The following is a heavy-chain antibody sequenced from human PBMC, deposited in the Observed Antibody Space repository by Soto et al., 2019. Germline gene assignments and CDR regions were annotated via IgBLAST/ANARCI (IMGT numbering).Heavy chain of an antibody. CDR3: ARQSGGATATLDYYYFYMDV. V-gene: IGHV1-2*04. CDR1: GDTFNDYY. D-gene: IGHD5-12*01. CDR2: INPNGGVT. Sequence: QVQLVQSGAEVKKPGASVTVSCRSTGDTFNDYYIHWVRQAPGQGLEWMGWINPNGGVTKYAQKFQGWVTMTRDTSIRTVYMLRSMLRSDETGVYVRARQSGGATATLDYYYFYMDVWGTGTRVTVSS. J-gene: IGHJ6*03.